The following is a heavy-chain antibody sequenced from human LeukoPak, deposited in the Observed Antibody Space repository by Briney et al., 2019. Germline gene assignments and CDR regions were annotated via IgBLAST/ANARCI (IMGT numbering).Heavy chain of an antibody. CDR2: ISGSGGST. D-gene: IGHD4-17*01. V-gene: IGHV3-23*01. CDR3: AKDDYGDYVPYFDY. CDR1: RFTFGSYA. J-gene: IGHJ4*02. Sequence: GGSLGLSCAASRFTFGSYAMSWVRQAPGKGLEWVSAISGSGGSTYYADSVKGRFTISRDNSKNTLYLQMNSLTAEDTAVYYCAKDDYGDYVPYFDYWGQGTLVTVSS.